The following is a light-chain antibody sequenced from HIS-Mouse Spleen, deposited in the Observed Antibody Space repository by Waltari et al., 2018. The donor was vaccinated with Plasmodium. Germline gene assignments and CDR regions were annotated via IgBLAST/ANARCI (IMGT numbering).Light chain of an antibody. Sequence: SYELTQPPSVSVSPGQTARNTCPGDALPKHYAYWYQQKPGQAPVLGIYKDSERPSGIPERFSGSSSGTTVTLTISGVQAEDEADYYCQSADSSGTPNWVFGGGTKLTVL. CDR1: ALPKHY. CDR3: QSADSSGTPNWV. V-gene: IGLV3-25*03. J-gene: IGLJ3*02. CDR2: KDS.